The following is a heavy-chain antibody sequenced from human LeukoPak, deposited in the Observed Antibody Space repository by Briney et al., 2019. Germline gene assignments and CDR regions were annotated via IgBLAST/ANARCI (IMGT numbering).Heavy chain of an antibody. CDR3: VVVVEPPDSDGFDV. V-gene: IGHV3-74*01. Sequence: AGGSLRLSCAASGFTFGNSWVHWVRHAPGKGLVWVSLINADGSTATYADSVKGRFTISRDNARNTLSLPMNSLTIEDTAVYYCVVVVEPPDSDGFDVWGQGAMITVSS. D-gene: IGHD1-14*01. CDR2: INADGSTA. CDR1: GFTFGNSW. J-gene: IGHJ3*01.